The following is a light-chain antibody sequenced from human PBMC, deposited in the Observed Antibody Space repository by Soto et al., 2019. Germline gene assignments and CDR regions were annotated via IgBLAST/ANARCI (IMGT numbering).Light chain of an antibody. J-gene: IGKJ5*01. CDR2: DAS. V-gene: IGKV3D-20*01. Sequence: EIVLTQSPATLSLSPGERATLSCGASQTVSSSYLAWYRQKPGLAPTLLIYDASSRAAGIPDRFSGSGSETDFTLIISRVEPEDFAVYYCQQYASSPITFGQGTGLEIK. CDR1: QTVSSSY. CDR3: QQYASSPIT.